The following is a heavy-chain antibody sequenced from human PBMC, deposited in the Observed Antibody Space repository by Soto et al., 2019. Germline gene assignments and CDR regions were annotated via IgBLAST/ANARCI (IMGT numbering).Heavy chain of an antibody. D-gene: IGHD6-13*01. CDR3: AREGGASGSIAAVGTIGYYYGMDA. Sequence: ASVKVSCKASGYTFTSYGISWVRQAPGQGLEWMGWISAYNGNTNYAQKLQGRVTMTTDTSTSTAYMELRSLRSDDTAVYYCAREGGASGSIAAVGTIGYYYGMDAWGQGTTVTVSS. CDR1: GYTFTSYG. V-gene: IGHV1-18*01. CDR2: ISAYNGNT. J-gene: IGHJ6*02.